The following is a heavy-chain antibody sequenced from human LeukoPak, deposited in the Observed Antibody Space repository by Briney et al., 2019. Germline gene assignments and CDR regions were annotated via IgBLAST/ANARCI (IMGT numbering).Heavy chain of an antibody. CDR3: AILVLPSAMLTGGDAFDI. J-gene: IGHJ3*02. V-gene: IGHV3-23*01. D-gene: IGHD2-2*01. CDR2: ISGSGGSR. Sequence: GGSLRLSCAAAGFSFSIYSMSWVSQVPGKGLEWVSAISGSGGSRYYADSVKPRSTIYTQNTKNTLYLQMSSLRAEDTAVYFWAILVLPSAMLTGGDAFDIWGQGPMVTVSS. CDR1: GFSFSIYS.